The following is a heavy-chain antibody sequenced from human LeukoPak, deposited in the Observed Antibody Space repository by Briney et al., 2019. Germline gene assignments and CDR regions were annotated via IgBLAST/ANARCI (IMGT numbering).Heavy chain of an antibody. J-gene: IGHJ6*02. CDR3: ARTITKDV. V-gene: IGHV4-34*01. CDR1: GGSFSGYY. CDR2: INHSGST. D-gene: IGHD5-12*01. Sequence: SSETLSLTCAVYGGSFSGYYWSWIRQPPGKGLEWIGEINHSGSTNYNPSLKSRVTISVDTSKNQFSLKLSSVTAADTAVYYCARTITKDVWGQGTTVTVSS.